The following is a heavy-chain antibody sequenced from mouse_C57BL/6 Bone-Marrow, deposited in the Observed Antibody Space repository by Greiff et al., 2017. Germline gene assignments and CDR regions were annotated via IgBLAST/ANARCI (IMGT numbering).Heavy chain of an antibody. CDR3: TTVGGYYAMDY. CDR2: IRLKSDNYAT. Sequence: EVKVEESGGGLVQPGGSMKLSCVASGFTFSNYWMNWVRQSPEKGLEWVAQIRLKSDNYATHYAESVKGRFTISRDDSKSSVYLQMNNLRAEDTGIYYCTTVGGYYAMDYWGQGTSVTVSS. V-gene: IGHV6-3*01. CDR1: GFTFSNYW. J-gene: IGHJ4*01. D-gene: IGHD1-1*01.